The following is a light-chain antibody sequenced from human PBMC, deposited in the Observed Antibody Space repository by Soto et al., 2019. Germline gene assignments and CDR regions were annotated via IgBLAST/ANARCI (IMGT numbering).Light chain of an antibody. CDR3: QQYHSYPYT. Sequence: DIQMTQSPSTLSASVGDRVTITCRASQSISSWLAWYQQKPGKAPKVLISKASTLQSGVPSRFSGSRSATEFTLTVSSLQPEDFATYYCQQYHSYPYTFGQGTKLEIE. CDR2: KAS. V-gene: IGKV1-5*03. J-gene: IGKJ2*01. CDR1: QSISSW.